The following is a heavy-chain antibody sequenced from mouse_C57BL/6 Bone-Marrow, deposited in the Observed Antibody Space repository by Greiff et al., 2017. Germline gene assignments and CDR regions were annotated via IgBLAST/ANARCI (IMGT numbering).Heavy chain of an antibody. Sequence: VQLQQSGAELVRPGTSVKVSCKASGYAFTNYLIYWVKQRPGQGLEWIGVINPGSGGTNYNEKFKGKATLTADKSSSTAYMQLSSLTSEDSAVYFCARSKNWDSWFAYWGQGTLVTVSA. V-gene: IGHV1-54*01. D-gene: IGHD4-1*01. CDR3: ARSKNWDSWFAY. J-gene: IGHJ3*01. CDR2: INPGSGGT. CDR1: GYAFTNYL.